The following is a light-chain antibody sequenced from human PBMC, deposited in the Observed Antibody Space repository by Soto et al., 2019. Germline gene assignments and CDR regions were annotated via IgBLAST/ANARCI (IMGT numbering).Light chain of an antibody. J-gene: IGKJ4*01. Sequence: EIVFIQSPATLSVSPGERATLSCRASQSVSSNLAWYQQNPGQAPRLLIFDASNRATGIPARFSGSGSGTDFILTISSLEPEDFAVYYCQQHSNWPLTFGGGTKVDI. CDR1: QSVSSN. V-gene: IGKV3-11*01. CDR2: DAS. CDR3: QQHSNWPLT.